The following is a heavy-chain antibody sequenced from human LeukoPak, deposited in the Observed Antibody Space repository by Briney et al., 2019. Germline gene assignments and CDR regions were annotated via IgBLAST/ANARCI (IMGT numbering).Heavy chain of an antibody. CDR2: IYYSGST. D-gene: IGHD4-23*01. CDR3: ARGYGGNSGELFDY. V-gene: IGHV4-59*08. Sequence: SETLSLTCTVSGGSISSYYWSWIRQPPGKGLEWIGYIYYSGSTNYNPSLKSRVTISVDTSKNQFSLKLSSVTAADTAVYYCARGYGGNSGELFDYWGQGTLVTVSS. J-gene: IGHJ4*02. CDR1: GGSISSYY.